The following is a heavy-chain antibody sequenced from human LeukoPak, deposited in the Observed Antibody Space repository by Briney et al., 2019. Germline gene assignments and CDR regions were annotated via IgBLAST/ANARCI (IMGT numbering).Heavy chain of an antibody. D-gene: IGHD1-1*01. CDR2: ISDSSVGDST. V-gene: IGHV3-23*01. CDR3: TRVSTTGVGGRGYFDQ. CDR1: GLSVSSNY. J-gene: IGHJ4*02. Sequence: GGSLRLSCVASGLSVSSNYMSWVRQAPGKGLEWVSFISDSSVGDSTYYADSVRGRFTISRDSSKSTLYLQMNSLRAEDTAVYYCTRVSTTGVGGRGYFDQWGQGTQVTVSS.